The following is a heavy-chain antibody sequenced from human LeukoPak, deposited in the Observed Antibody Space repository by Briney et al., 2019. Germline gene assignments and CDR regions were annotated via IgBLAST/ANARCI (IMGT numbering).Heavy chain of an antibody. Sequence: GASVKVSCKASGGTFSSYAISWVRQAPGQGLEWMGGIIPIFGTANYAQKFQGRVTITADESTSTAYMELSSLRSEDTAVYYCARGAINDYSNYRPIYYFDYWGQGTLVTVSS. D-gene: IGHD4-11*01. J-gene: IGHJ4*02. CDR2: IIPIFGTA. V-gene: IGHV1-69*13. CDR1: GGTFSSYA. CDR3: ARGAINDYSNYRPIYYFDY.